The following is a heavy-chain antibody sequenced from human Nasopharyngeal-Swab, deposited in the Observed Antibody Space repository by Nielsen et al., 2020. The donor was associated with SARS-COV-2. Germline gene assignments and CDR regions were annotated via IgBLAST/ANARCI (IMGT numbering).Heavy chain of an antibody. V-gene: IGHV3-33*01. D-gene: IGHD5-24*01. CDR2: IWYDGSNK. Sequence: WIRQPLGQGLGRVAVIWYDGSNKYYADSVKGRFTISRDNSKNTLYLQMNSLRAEDTAVYYCASPLAPDGYNYGFAFDIWGQGTMVTVSS. CDR3: ASPLAPDGYNYGFAFDI. J-gene: IGHJ3*02.